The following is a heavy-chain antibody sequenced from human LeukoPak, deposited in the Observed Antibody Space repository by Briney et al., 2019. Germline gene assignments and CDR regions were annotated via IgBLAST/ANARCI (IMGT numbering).Heavy chain of an antibody. D-gene: IGHD5-12*01. CDR1: GFTFDDYT. J-gene: IGHJ4*02. CDR2: IGWNSADM. V-gene: IGHV3-9*01. Sequence: PGKSLRLSCATSGFTFDDYTMHWVRLAPGRGLEWVSGIGWNSADMDYADFVKGRFTISRDNSKNSLYLQMDSLRPEDTALYYCAKVAGNTGYANHFDFWGQGTLVTVSS. CDR3: AKVAGNTGYANHFDF.